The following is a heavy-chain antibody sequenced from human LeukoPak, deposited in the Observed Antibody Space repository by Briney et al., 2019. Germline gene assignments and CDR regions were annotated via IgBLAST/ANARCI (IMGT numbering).Heavy chain of an antibody. D-gene: IGHD3-10*01. Sequence: LVKVSCKASGGTFSSYAISWVRQAPGQGLEWMGGIIPIFGTANYAQKFQGRVTMTRDTSISTAYMELSRLRSDDTAVYYCARVGPAYGSGSYYYWGQGTLVTVSS. CDR1: GGTFSSYA. V-gene: IGHV1-69*05. CDR3: ARVGPAYGSGSYYY. CDR2: IIPIFGTA. J-gene: IGHJ4*02.